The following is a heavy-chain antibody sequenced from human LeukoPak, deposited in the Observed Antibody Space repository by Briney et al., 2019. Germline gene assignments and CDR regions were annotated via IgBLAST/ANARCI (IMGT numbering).Heavy chain of an antibody. CDR1: GGSISSYY. CDR3: AREVYSYGYSFAFDI. D-gene: IGHD5-18*01. Sequence: RPSETLSLTCTVSGGSISSYYWSWIRQPPGKGLEWIGYIYYSGSTNYNPSLKSRVTISVDTSKNQFSLKLSSVTAADTAVYYCAREVYSYGYSFAFDIWGQGTMVTVSS. CDR2: IYYSGST. V-gene: IGHV4-59*01. J-gene: IGHJ3*02.